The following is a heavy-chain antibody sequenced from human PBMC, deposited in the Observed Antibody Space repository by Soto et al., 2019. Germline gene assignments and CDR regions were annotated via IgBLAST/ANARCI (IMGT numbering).Heavy chain of an antibody. Sequence: SETLSLTCGVSGGSINTDYWWSWVRQAPGKALEWIGEVHHSGTTNYIQSLKTRSTTSVDKSGNQVSLDLTSVAAADTAVYFCARGSVDTGDSSGFYEYWGQGTPVTVSS. J-gene: IGHJ4*02. CDR1: GGSINTDYW. V-gene: IGHV4-4*02. D-gene: IGHD3-22*01. CDR2: VHHSGTT. CDR3: ARGSVDTGDSSGFYEY.